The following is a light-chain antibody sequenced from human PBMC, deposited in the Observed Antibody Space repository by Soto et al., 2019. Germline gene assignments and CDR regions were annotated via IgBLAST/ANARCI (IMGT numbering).Light chain of an antibody. CDR1: QSVDSL. CDR3: QQYGTSPLT. CDR2: RAS. J-gene: IGKJ4*01. V-gene: IGKV3-15*01. Sequence: EIVMTQSPATLSVSPGETATLSCKTSQSVDSLLAWYQQKPGQAPRLLIYRASTRTTGIPDRFSGSGSGTDFTLTISRLEPEDFAVYYCQQYGTSPLTFGGGTKVEIK.